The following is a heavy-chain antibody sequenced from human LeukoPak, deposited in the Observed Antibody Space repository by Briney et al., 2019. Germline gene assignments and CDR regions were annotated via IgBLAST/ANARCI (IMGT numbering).Heavy chain of an antibody. D-gene: IGHD6-6*01. Sequence: GSLRLSCGASGFSFSSFTMNWVRQTPGKGLELVAYISGGSTTIHYADSVKGRFTISRDDAKNSLFLQMNSLRAEDTAFYYCARKASYSSSAYNPHYFDYWGQGALVTVSS. CDR3: ARKASYSSSAYNPHYFDY. CDR2: ISGGSTTI. CDR1: GFSFSSFT. V-gene: IGHV3-48*04. J-gene: IGHJ4*02.